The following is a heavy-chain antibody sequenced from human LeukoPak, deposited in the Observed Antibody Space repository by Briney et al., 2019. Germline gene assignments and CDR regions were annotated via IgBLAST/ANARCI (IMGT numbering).Heavy chain of an antibody. D-gene: IGHD3-10*01. CDR3: ARDLKFDTMVDYYYYDMDV. CDR1: GFTFNSYS. Sequence: GGSLRLSCAASGFTFNSYSMNCVRQAPGRGLECVSFISSSSSYRYYAGSVKGRFTISRDNAKNALYLQMNSLRAEDTAVYYCARDLKFDTMVDYYYYDMDVWGQGTTVTVSS. J-gene: IGHJ6*02. V-gene: IGHV3-21*01. CDR2: ISSSSSYR.